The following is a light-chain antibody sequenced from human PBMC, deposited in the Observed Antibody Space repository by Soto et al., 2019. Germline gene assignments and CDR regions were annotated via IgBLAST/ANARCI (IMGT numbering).Light chain of an antibody. Sequence: QSALTQPASVSGSPGQSITISCTGTSSDVGDYNYVSWYQQHPGKAPKLKIYDVSNRPSGVSNRFSGYKSGNTASLTISGLQAEDDADYYCSSYTSSSTLVVFGGGTKVTVL. J-gene: IGLJ2*01. CDR2: DVS. CDR3: SSYTSSSTLVV. V-gene: IGLV2-14*01. CDR1: SSDVGDYNY.